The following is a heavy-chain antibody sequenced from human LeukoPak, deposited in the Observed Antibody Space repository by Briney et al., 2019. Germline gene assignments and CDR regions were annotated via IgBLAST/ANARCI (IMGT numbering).Heavy chain of an antibody. CDR3: ARASHIGAAVLFDH. D-gene: IGHD6-13*01. Sequence: GESLTPSCAASGFILSSVYMNWVRQAPGKGLEWVSVLYGGGTTFYGDSVKDRFIISRDNSKNTVFLQMNSLRTDDTAIYYCARASHIGAAVLFDHWGQGIRVTSSS. J-gene: IGHJ4*02. CDR1: GFILSSVY. V-gene: IGHV3-66*01. CDR2: LYGGGTT.